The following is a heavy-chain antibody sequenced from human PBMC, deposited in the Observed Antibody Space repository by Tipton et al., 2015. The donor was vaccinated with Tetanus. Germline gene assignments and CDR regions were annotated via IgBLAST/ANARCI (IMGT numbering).Heavy chain of an antibody. J-gene: IGHJ2*01. D-gene: IGHD3-22*01. CDR3: ARAAPSGYYYSRAWYFDL. CDR2: TYYRSKWNN. Sequence: GLVKPSQTLSLTCAISGDSVSSNSAAWNWIRQSPSRGLEWLGRTYYRSKWNNEYAASVKSRLTINPDTSKNQVSLQLNSVTPDDTAVYYCARAAPSGYYYSRAWYFDLWGRGTLVTVSS. CDR1: GDSVSSNSAA. V-gene: IGHV6-1*01.